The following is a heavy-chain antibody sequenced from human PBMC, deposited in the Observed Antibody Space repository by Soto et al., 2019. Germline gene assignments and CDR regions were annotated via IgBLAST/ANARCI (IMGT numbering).Heavy chain of an antibody. V-gene: IGHV3-7*03. J-gene: IGHJ4*02. D-gene: IGHD2-8*02. Sequence: GGSLRLSCAASGFNFNSCWMAWVRQAPGKGLEWVAIVDQNGSVKHYVDSVQGRFTISRDDAEKSVYLQLGSLRAEDTAVYYCVGSTGWIFRYWGQGALVTVSS. CDR1: GFNFNSCW. CDR3: VGSTGWIFRY. CDR2: VDQNGSVK.